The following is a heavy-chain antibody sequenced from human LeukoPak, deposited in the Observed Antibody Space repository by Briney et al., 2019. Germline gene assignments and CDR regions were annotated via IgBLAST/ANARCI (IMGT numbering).Heavy chain of an antibody. J-gene: IGHJ4*02. CDR1: GFTFSSYE. CDR2: ISSSGSTI. CDR3: ARASNDGKTMYYFGF. Sequence: QPGGSLRLSCAASGFTFSSYEMNWVRQAPGKGLEWVSYISSSGSTIYYADSVKGRFTISRDNAKNSLSLQMNSLGAEDTTLYYCARASNDGKTMYYFGFWGQGTLVTVSS. D-gene: IGHD4-23*01. V-gene: IGHV3-48*03.